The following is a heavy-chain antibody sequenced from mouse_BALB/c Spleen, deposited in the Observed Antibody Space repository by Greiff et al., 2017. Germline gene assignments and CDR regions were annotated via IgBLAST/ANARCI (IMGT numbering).Heavy chain of an antibody. J-gene: IGHJ2*01. CDR3: ANAPYFDY. CDR1: GYTFTSYW. Sequence: VQLQQPGAELVKPGASVKLSCKASGYTFTSYWMHWVKQRPGQGLEWIGEINPSNGRTNYNEKFKSKATLTVDKSSSTAYMQLSSLTSEDSAVYYCANAPYFDYWGQGTTLTVSS. V-gene: IGHV1S81*02. CDR2: INPSNGRT.